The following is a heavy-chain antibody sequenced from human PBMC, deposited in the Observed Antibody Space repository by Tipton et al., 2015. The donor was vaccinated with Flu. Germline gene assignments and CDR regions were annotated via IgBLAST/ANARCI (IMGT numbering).Heavy chain of an antibody. Sequence: GSLRLSCAASGFTFSEYGMNWIRQTPGKGLEWVSVLSGHGGNQYYADSVKGRFTISRDNSKNTLYLQMDSLRAEDTAVYFCAKGAASGNVHECLGYWGQGALVTVSS. V-gene: IGHV3-23*01. D-gene: IGHD1-26*01. CDR1: GFTFSEYG. J-gene: IGHJ4*02. CDR2: LSGHGGNQ. CDR3: AKGAASGNVHECLGY.